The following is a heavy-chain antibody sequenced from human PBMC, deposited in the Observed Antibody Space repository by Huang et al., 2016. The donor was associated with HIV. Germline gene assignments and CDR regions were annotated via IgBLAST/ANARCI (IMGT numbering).Heavy chain of an antibody. J-gene: IGHJ6*02. CDR1: GASFNTYY. CDR3: ARMPTPSYYDTWSLSPVEEDFFYYNVDV. CDR2: RKPGGST. Sequence: QVRLEQWGQGLLQPSETLSLTCAVYGASFNTYYWSWVRQSPAKGLEWIGERKPGGSTSNKPSRKSRCTMTVDTSKNQFYRRVRARTAADAAIYDCARMPTPSYYDTWSLSPVEEDFFYYNVDVWGQGTPVSVSS. V-gene: IGHV4-34*02. D-gene: IGHD3-3*01.